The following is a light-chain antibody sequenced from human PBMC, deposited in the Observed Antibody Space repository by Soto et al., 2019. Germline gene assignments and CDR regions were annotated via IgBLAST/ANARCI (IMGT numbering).Light chain of an antibody. Sequence: YVLTQPPSVSGAPGQRVTISCTGSSSNIGAGYDVHWYQQLPGTAPKVLIYGNSNRPSGVPDRFSGSKSGTSASLAITGLQAEDEADYYCQSYDSSLSGYVFGTGTKVTVL. CDR2: GNS. J-gene: IGLJ1*01. CDR1: SSNIGAGYD. CDR3: QSYDSSLSGYV. V-gene: IGLV1-40*01.